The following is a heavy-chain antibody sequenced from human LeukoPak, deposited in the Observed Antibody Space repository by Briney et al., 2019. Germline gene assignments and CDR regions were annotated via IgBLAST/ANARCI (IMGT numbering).Heavy chain of an antibody. D-gene: IGHD1-1*01. CDR3: ARVATGAPRYYYGMDV. Sequence: SQTLSLTCAISGDSVSSNSANWNWIRQSPSRGLEWLGRTYYRSKWYNDYAVSVKSRITINADTSKNQLSLQLNSVTPEGTAVYYCARVATGAPRYYYGMDVWGKGTTVTVSS. CDR1: GDSVSSNSAN. CDR2: TYYRSKWYN. J-gene: IGHJ6*04. V-gene: IGHV6-1*01.